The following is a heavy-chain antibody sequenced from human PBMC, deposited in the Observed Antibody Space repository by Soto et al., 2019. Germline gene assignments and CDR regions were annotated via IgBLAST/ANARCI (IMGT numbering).Heavy chain of an antibody. D-gene: IGHD1-1*01. V-gene: IGHV1-18*04. CDR2: ISAYNGNT. CDR1: GYTFTSYG. CDR3: ARDQGNPVPYYYYGMDV. Sequence: ASVKVSCKASGYTFTSYGISWVRQAPGQGLEWMGWISAYNGNTNYAQKLQGRVTMTTDTSTSTAYMELRSLRSDDTAVYYCARDQGNPVPYYYYGMDVWGQGTTVTVSS. J-gene: IGHJ6*02.